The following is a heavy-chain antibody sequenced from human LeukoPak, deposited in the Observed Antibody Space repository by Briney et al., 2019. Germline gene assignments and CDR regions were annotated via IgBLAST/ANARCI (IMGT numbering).Heavy chain of an antibody. CDR3: ARAPTNDFWSAYYDY. Sequence: ASVKVSCKASGYTFTSYGISWVRQAPGQGLEWMGWISAYNGNTNYAQKVQGRVTMTTDTSTSTAYMELRSLRSDDTAVYYCARAPTNDFWSAYYDYWGQGTLVIVSS. D-gene: IGHD3-3*01. CDR2: ISAYNGNT. V-gene: IGHV1-18*01. J-gene: IGHJ4*02. CDR1: GYTFTSYG.